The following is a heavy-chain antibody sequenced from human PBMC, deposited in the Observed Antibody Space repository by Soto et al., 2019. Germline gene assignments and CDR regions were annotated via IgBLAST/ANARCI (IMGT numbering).Heavy chain of an antibody. CDR3: AQRGHLIGYFRFDY. CDR2: ISGRGDIT. J-gene: IGHJ4*02. CDR1: GFTFNNYA. D-gene: IGHD3-9*01. V-gene: IGHV3-23*01. Sequence: EEQLLESGGGLVQPGGSLRLSCAASGFTFNNYAMTWVRQAPGKGLEWVSTISGRGDITYYADSVKGRFSISRDNSKNTLYRQMNSLRAEDTAVYYCAQRGHLIGYFRFDYWGQGTLVTVSS.